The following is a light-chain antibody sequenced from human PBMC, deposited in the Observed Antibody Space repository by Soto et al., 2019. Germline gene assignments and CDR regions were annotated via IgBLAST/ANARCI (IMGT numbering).Light chain of an antibody. V-gene: IGKV1-5*01. CDR1: QTMAGW. Sequence: DIQMTQSPSTLSASVGDRVTVTCRASQTMAGWLAWYQQKPGKAPNLLIYDASSLESGVPSRFSGSGSGTEFSLTITSLQPDDFATYYCQQYYNFPRTFGQGTKVEIK. CDR3: QQYYNFPRT. J-gene: IGKJ1*01. CDR2: DAS.